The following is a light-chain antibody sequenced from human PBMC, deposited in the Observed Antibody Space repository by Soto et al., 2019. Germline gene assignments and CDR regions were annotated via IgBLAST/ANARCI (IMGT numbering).Light chain of an antibody. Sequence: EIVLTQSPGTLSLSPGERATLSCRASQSVSSSYLAWYQQKPGQAPRLLIYGASSRATGIPDRFTGSGSGTDFTLTISRVEPEGFAVYYCQQYDGSPRTLGQGTKVDIK. CDR2: GAS. CDR1: QSVSSSY. V-gene: IGKV3-20*01. CDR3: QQYDGSPRT. J-gene: IGKJ1*01.